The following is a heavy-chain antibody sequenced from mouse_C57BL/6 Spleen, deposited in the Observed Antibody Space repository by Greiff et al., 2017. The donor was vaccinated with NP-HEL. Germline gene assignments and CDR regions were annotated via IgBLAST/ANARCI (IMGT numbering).Heavy chain of an antibody. CDR2: IWSGGST. Sequence: QVQLKESGPGLVQPSQRLSITCTVSGFSLTSYGVHWVRQSPGKGLEWLGVIWSGGSTDYNAAFISRLSISKDNSKSQVFFKMNSLQADDTAIYYCARNEEVYPYYFDYWGQGTTLTVSS. D-gene: IGHD1-1*01. CDR3: ARNEEVYPYYFDY. J-gene: IGHJ2*01. V-gene: IGHV2-2*01. CDR1: GFSLTSYG.